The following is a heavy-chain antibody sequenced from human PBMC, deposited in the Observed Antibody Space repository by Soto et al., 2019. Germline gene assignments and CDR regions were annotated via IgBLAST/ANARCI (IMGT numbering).Heavy chain of an antibody. D-gene: IGHD3-10*01. CDR1: GGPFSGYH. J-gene: IGHJ3*02. CDR2: INHSGST. V-gene: IGHV4-34*01. Sequence: PSETLSLTCAGYGGPFSGYHWSWIRQPPGKGLEWIGEINHSGSTNYNPSLKSRVTISVDTSKSQFSLKLSTVTAADTAVYYCARGTWVRSAFDIWGQGTMVT. CDR3: ARGTWVRSAFDI.